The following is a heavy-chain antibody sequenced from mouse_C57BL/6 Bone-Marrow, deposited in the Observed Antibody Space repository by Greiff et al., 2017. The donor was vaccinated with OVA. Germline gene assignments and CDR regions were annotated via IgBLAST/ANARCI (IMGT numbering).Heavy chain of an antibody. D-gene: IGHD2-3*01. J-gene: IGHJ3*01. CDR2: IYPRDGST. V-gene: IGHV1-85*01. Sequence: QVQLQQSGPELVKPGASVKLSCKASGYTFTSYDINWVKQRPGQGLEWIGWIYPRDGSTKYNEKFKGKATLTVDTSSSTAYMELHSLTSEDSAVYFCARMPAEMVTRRGAWFAYWGQGTLVTVSA. CDR3: ARMPAEMVTRRGAWFAY. CDR1: GYTFTSYD.